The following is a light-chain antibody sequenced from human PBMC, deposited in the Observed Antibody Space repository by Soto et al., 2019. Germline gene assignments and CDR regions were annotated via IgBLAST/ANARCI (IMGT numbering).Light chain of an antibody. CDR1: QSVSSN. V-gene: IGKV3-15*01. CDR3: DQYNNWWT. CDR2: GAS. Sequence: EVVMTQSPATLSVSPGERATLSCRASQSVSSNLAWYQQKPGQAPRVLIYGASTRAVGIPARSSGSGFGTDFTRTITCLQSEDFEVYYWDQYNNWWTFGKGTKVEIK. J-gene: IGKJ1*01.